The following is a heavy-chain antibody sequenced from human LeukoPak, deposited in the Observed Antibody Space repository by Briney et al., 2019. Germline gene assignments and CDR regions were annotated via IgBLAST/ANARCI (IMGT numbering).Heavy chain of an antibody. CDR3: ASLWFGDY. CDR2: INHSGTT. D-gene: IGHD3-10*01. CDR1: GGFLSGYY. Sequence: SETQSLTCAVDGGFLSGYYWSWIRQPPGKGLEWIGEINHSGTTNYTPSLKSRVTISVDTSKNQFSLKLSSVTAADTAVYYCASLWFGDYWGQGTLVTVSS. V-gene: IGHV4-34*01. J-gene: IGHJ4*02.